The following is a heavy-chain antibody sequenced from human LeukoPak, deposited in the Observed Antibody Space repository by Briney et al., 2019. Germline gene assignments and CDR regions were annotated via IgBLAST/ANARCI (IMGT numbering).Heavy chain of an antibody. CDR2: ISYDGSNK. Sequence: GGSLRLSCAASGFTFNDYGMHWVRQAPGKGLEWVAVISYDGSNKYYTDSVKGRFTISRDNSKSTLYLQMNSLRAEDTAVYYCARVRSPRYFDYWGQGTLVTVSS. CDR1: GFTFNDYG. CDR3: ARVRSPRYFDY. J-gene: IGHJ4*02. V-gene: IGHV3-30*03.